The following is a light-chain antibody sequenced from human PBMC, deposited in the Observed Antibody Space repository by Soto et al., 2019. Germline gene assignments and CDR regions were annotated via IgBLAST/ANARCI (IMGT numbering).Light chain of an antibody. CDR3: ATWDDKLSGVV. CDR2: TDN. Sequence: QSVLTQPPSASGTPGQRVTISCSGTSSNFGGNYVYWYQQLPGTAPKLLIYTDNQPPSGVPDRFAGSKSGTSASLAISGLRYEDEADYYCATWDDKLSGVVFGGGTKVTVL. J-gene: IGLJ2*01. CDR1: SSNFGGNY. V-gene: IGLV1-47*02.